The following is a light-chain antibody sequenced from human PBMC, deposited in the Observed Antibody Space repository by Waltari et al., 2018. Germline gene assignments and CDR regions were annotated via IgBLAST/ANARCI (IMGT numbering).Light chain of an antibody. J-gene: IGKJ3*01. V-gene: IGKV1-33*01. CDR2: DAS. Sequence: DIQMTQSPSSLSASVGDRVTITCYASQDISNYLNWYQQKPGKAPKLLIYDASNLETGVPSRLSGSGSGTDFTFTISSLQPEDIATYYCQQYDNLIFTFGPGTKVDIK. CDR3: QQYDNLIFT. CDR1: QDISNY.